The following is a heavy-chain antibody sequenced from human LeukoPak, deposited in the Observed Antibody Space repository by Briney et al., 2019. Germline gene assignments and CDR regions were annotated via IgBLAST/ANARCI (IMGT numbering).Heavy chain of an antibody. D-gene: IGHD4-17*01. CDR2: IYYSGST. CDR1: GGSISSHY. Sequence: SETLSLACTVSGGSISSHYWSWIRQPPGKGLEWIGYIYYSGSTNYNPSLKSRVTISVDTSKNQFSLKLSSVTAADTAVYYCARDYYGDYGSHWFDPWGQGTLVTVSS. V-gene: IGHV4-59*11. J-gene: IGHJ5*02. CDR3: ARDYYGDYGSHWFDP.